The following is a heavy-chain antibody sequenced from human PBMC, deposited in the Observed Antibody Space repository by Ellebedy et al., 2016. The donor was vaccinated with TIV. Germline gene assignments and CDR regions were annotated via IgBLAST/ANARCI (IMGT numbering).Heavy chain of an antibody. J-gene: IGHJ5*02. CDR1: GFTFSRSG. V-gene: IGHV3-30*03. D-gene: IGHD6-13*01. Sequence: PGGSLRLSCAASGFTFSRSGMHWVRQAPGKGLEWVAVVSYDGSNKYYADSVKGRFTISRDNSKNTLYLQMNSLRAEDTAVYYCARAGDPSAARVTVWFDPWGQGTLVTVSS. CDR3: ARAGDPSAARVTVWFDP. CDR2: VSYDGSNK.